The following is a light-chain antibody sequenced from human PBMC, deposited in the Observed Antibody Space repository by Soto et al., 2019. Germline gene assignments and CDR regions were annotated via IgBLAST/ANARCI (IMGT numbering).Light chain of an antibody. J-gene: IGKJ1*01. CDR1: QSVSNNY. CDR2: GAS. V-gene: IGKV3-20*01. CDR3: QQYGTPPQS. Sequence: IVLTQSPGILSLSPWERATLSCRASQSVSNNYLAWYQQKPGQGPRLLIYGASSRATGIPDRFSGSGSGTGFTLTISRLEPEDFAVYYCQQYGTPPQSFGQGTKVDIK.